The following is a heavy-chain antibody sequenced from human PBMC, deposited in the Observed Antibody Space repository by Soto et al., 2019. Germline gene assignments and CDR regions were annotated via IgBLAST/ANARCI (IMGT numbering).Heavy chain of an antibody. CDR2: IIPIFGTA. CDR1: GGTFSSYA. J-gene: IGHJ6*02. Sequence: SVNVSCKASGGTFSSYAISWVRQAPGQGLEWMGGIIPIFGTANYAQKFQGRVTITADESTSTAYMELSSLRSEDTAVYYCAIDQGTMVRGVIMPYGMAFWGQGTTVTVS. V-gene: IGHV1-69*13. D-gene: IGHD3-10*01. CDR3: AIDQGTMVRGVIMPYGMAF.